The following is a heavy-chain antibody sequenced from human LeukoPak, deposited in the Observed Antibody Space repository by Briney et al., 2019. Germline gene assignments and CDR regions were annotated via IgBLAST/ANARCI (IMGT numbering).Heavy chain of an antibody. V-gene: IGHV4-59*01. D-gene: IGHD1-7*01. CDR3: ASSNWNYPTY. Sequence: SETLSLTCTGSGGSISSYYWSWIRQPPGKGVEWIGYIYYSGSTNYNPSLKSRVTISVDTSKNQFSLKLSSVTAADTAVYYCASSNWNYPTYWGQGTLVTVSS. J-gene: IGHJ4*02. CDR2: IYYSGST. CDR1: GGSISSYY.